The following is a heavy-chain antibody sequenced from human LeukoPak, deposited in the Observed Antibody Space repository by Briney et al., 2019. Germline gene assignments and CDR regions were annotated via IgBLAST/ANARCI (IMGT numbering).Heavy chain of an antibody. J-gene: IGHJ6*04. CDR1: GFTLSDYY. V-gene: IGHV3-11*04. Sequence: GGSLRLSCAASGFTLSDYYMNWIRQAPGKGLEWVSYISSSGSTIYYADSVKGRFTISRDNAKNSLYLQMNSLRAEDTAVYYCSELGITMIGGVWGKGTTVTISS. CDR2: ISSSGSTI. CDR3: SELGITMIGGV. D-gene: IGHD3-10*02.